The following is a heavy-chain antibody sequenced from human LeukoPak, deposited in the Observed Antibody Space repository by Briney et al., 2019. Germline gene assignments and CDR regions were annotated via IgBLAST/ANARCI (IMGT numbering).Heavy chain of an antibody. CDR3: ARVGEGSVTVAGTLWWGHGPYYFDY. V-gene: IGHV4-39*07. CDR2: IYYSGST. Sequence: PSETLSLTCTVSGGSISSSSYYWGWIRQPPGKGLEWIGSIYYSGSTYYNPSLKSRVTISVDTSKNQFSLKLSSVTAADTAVYYCARVGEGSVTVAGTLWWGHGPYYFDYWGQGTLVTVSS. J-gene: IGHJ4*02. D-gene: IGHD6-19*01. CDR1: GGSISSSSYY.